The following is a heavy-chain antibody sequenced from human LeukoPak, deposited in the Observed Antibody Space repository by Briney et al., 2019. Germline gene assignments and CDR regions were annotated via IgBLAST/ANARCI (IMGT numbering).Heavy chain of an antibody. CDR2: SYSGGSS. Sequence: PGGSLRLSCAASGFTVSSNYMSWVRQAPGKGLEWVSVSYSGGSSYYADAVKGRFTISKDNSKNTLYLQMNSLRAEDTAVFYCARVSVDTAFDYWGQGTLVTVSS. J-gene: IGHJ4*02. CDR1: GFTVSSNY. CDR3: ARVSVDTAFDY. V-gene: IGHV3-53*05. D-gene: IGHD5-18*01.